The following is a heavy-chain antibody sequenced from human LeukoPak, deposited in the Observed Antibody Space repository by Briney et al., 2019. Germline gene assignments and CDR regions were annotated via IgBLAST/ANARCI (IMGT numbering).Heavy chain of an antibody. V-gene: IGHV3-15*01. Sequence: GGSLRLSCAASGFAFTNARMSWVRRAPGKGLEWVGRIRSKNNGGTTDYAAPVRGRFSISRDDSKSMLYLQMNSLKTEDTALYYCTTDPGYRGLYYFDYWGQEPLVPVS. D-gene: IGHD5-12*01. CDR3: TTDPGYRGLYYFDY. CDR2: IRSKNNGGTT. CDR1: GFAFTNAR. J-gene: IGHJ4*02.